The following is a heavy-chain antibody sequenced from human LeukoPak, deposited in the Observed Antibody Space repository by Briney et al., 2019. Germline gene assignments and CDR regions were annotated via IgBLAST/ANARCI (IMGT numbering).Heavy chain of an antibody. D-gene: IGHD7-27*01. CDR2: INPNSGGT. J-gene: IGHJ4*02. CDR3: ARLGTIMIPHY. CDR1: GYTFTSHF. Sequence: ASVKVSCKASGYTFTSHFMHWVRQAPGQGLEWMGWINPNSGGTNYAQKFQGRVTMTTDTSMSTAYMELSRLTSDDTAVYYCARLGTIMIPHYWGQGTLVTVSS. V-gene: IGHV1-2*02.